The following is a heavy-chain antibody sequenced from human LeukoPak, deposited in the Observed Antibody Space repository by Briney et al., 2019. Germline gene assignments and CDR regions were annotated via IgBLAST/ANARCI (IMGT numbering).Heavy chain of an antibody. V-gene: IGHV3-7*03. J-gene: IGHJ5*02. Sequence: GGSLRLSCAASGFTFSSYWMSRVRQAPGKGLEWVANIKQDGSEKYYVDSVKGRFTISRDNAKNSLYLQMNSLRAEDTAVYYCARDVRSGDYGDYSHWFDPWGQGTLVTASS. CDR3: ARDVRSGDYGDYSHWFDP. D-gene: IGHD4-17*01. CDR1: GFTFSSYW. CDR2: IKQDGSEK.